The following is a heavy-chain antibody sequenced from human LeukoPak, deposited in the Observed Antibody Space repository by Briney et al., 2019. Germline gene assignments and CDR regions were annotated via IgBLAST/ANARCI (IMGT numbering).Heavy chain of an antibody. D-gene: IGHD3-10*01. CDR3: ARSLWFGESYYMDV. CDR1: GYTFTSYG. J-gene: IGHJ6*03. CDR2: ISAYNGST. Sequence: ASVKVSCKASGYTFTSYGISWVRQAPGQGLEWMGWISAYNGSTNYAQKLQGRVTMTTDTSTSTAYMELRSLRSDDTAVYYCARSLWFGESYYMDVWGKGTTVTVSS. V-gene: IGHV1-18*01.